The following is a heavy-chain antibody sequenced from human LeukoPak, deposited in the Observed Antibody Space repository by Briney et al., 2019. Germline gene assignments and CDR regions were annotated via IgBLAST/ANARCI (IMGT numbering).Heavy chain of an antibody. CDR1: GFTFDDYG. V-gene: IGHV3-20*04. Sequence: GGSLRLSCAASGFTFDDYGMSWVRQAPGKGLEWVSGINWNGGSTGYADSVKGRFTISRDNAKNSLYLQMNSLRAEDTAVYYCARAQTYGDYRLLLDYWGQGTLVTVSS. CDR3: ARAQTYGDYRLLLDY. CDR2: INWNGGST. J-gene: IGHJ4*02. D-gene: IGHD4-17*01.